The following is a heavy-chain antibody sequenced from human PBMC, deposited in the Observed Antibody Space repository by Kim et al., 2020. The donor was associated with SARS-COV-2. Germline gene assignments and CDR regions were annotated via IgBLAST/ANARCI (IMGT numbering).Heavy chain of an antibody. Sequence: RTNYTDSVKGRFTISRDNSKNWMDLQMNSLRGEDTAIYYCAKDVRHGYAPHWGQGTLVVVS. CDR3: AKDVRHGYAPH. V-gene: IGHV3-23*01. J-gene: IGHJ4*02. D-gene: IGHD1-1*01. CDR2: RT.